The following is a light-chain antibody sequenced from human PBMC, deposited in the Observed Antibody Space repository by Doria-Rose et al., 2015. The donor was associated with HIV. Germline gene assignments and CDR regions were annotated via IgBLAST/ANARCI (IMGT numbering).Light chain of an antibody. CDR3: VLYMGSGIWM. CDR1: SGPVTGAYY. V-gene: IGLV8-61*01. Sequence: QTVVTQEPSSSVSLGGTVTLTCGLTSGPVTGAYYPSWHQQTPGQAPRTLIYNTYSLSSGVSDRFSGSILGNNAALTISGAQADEESDYYCVLYMGSGIWMFGGGTKLTVL. J-gene: IGLJ3*02. CDR2: NTY.